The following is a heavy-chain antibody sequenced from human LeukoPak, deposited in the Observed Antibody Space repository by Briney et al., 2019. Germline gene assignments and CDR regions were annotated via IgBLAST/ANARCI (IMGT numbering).Heavy chain of an antibody. D-gene: IGHD3-3*01. V-gene: IGHV3-74*01. CDR1: GFTFSNYW. J-gene: IGHJ4*02. Sequence: GGSLRLSCAASGFTFSNYWMHWIRQVPGRGLVWVSHIKYDGSATNYADSVKGRFTISRDNAKNTLYLQMNSLRAEDTAVYYCVSGSLQSGYNFDYWGQGALVTVSS. CDR3: VSGSLQSGYNFDY. CDR2: IKYDGSAT.